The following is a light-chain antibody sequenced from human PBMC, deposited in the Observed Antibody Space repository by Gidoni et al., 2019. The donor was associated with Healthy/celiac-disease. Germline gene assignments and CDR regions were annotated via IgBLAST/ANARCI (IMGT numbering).Light chain of an antibody. J-gene: IGKJ4*01. V-gene: IGKV3-20*01. CDR1: QSVSSSY. CDR2: GAS. CDR3: QQYGSSPPLT. Sequence: ELVLRQSPGILSLSPGERATRSCSASQSVSSSYLAGYQQKPGQAPRLLIYGASSRATGIPDRFSGSGSGTDFTLTISRLEPEDFAVYYCQQYGSSPPLTFGGGTKVEIK.